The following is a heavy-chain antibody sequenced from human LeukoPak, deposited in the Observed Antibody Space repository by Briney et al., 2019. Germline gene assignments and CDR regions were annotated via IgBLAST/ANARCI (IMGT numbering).Heavy chain of an antibody. J-gene: IGHJ4*02. D-gene: IGHD4-17*01. V-gene: IGHV4-59*08. Sequence: PSETLSLTCTVSGGSISSYYWSWIRQPPGKGLEWIGYIYYSGSNNYNPSLKSRVTISVDTSKNQFSLKLSSVTAADTAVYYCARAYGTTVAYYFDYWGQGTLVTVSS. CDR3: ARAYGTTVAYYFDY. CDR2: IYYSGSN. CDR1: GGSISSYY.